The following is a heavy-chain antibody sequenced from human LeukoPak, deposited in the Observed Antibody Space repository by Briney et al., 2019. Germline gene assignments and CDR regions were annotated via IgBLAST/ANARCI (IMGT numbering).Heavy chain of an antibody. CDR3: AREELDNYYYYYMDV. CDR2: INPNSGGT. J-gene: IGHJ6*03. V-gene: IGHV1-2*06. CDR1: GYTFTGYY. D-gene: IGHD1-1*01. Sequence: ASVKVSCKASGYTFTGYYMHWVRQAPGQGLEWMGRINPNSGGTSYAQKFQGRVTMTRDTSISTAYMELSRLRSDDTAVYYCAREELDNYYYYYMDVWGKGTTVTVSS.